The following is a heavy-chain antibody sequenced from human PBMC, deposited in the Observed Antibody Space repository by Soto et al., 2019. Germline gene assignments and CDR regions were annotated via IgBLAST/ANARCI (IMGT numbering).Heavy chain of an antibody. Sequence: RSWVRQEPGKGLEWVSLISSSSSFIYYPDSVKGRFTISRDNAKNSLFLQMNSLRAEDAAVYYCARVGHTTRIVAPGTGGDHWGQGTLVTVS. CDR2: ISSSSSFI. CDR3: ARVGHTTRIVAPGTGGDH. V-gene: IGHV3-21*01. D-gene: IGHD6-13*01. J-gene: IGHJ4*02.